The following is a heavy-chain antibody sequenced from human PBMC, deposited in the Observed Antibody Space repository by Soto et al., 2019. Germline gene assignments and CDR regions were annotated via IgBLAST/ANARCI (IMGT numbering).Heavy chain of an antibody. CDR2: IIPIFGTA. CDR1: GGTFSSYA. CDR3: ASLVAVAGNYYYGMDV. Sequence: SVKVSCKASGGTFSSYAISWVRQAPGQGLEWMGGIIPIFGTANYAQKFQGRVTITADESTSTAYMELSSLRSEDTAVYYCASLVAVAGNYYYGMDVWGQGTTVTVSS. D-gene: IGHD6-19*01. J-gene: IGHJ6*02. V-gene: IGHV1-69*13.